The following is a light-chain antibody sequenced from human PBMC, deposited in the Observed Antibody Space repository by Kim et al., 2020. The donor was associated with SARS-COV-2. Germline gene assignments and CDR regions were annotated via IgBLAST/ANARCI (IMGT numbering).Light chain of an antibody. CDR2: LNSDVSH. J-gene: IGLJ3*02. CDR3: QTWGTGIRV. V-gene: IGLV4-69*01. CDR1: SGHSSYA. Sequence: ASVKLACTLSSGHSSYAIAWHQQQPEKGPRYLMKLNSDVSHSKGDGIPDRFSGSSSGAERYLTISSLQSEDEADYYCQTWGTGIRVFGGVTQLTVL.